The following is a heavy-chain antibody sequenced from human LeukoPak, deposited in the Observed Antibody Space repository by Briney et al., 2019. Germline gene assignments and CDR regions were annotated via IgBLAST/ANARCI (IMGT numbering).Heavy chain of an antibody. CDR2: IYYSGST. D-gene: IGHD1-26*01. CDR3: ARGGSGSGSSTTPYYYYYGMDV. CDR1: GGSISSGGYY. J-gene: IGHJ6*02. V-gene: IGHV4-61*08. Sequence: SETLSLTCAVSGGSISSGGYYWSWIRQPPGKGLEWIGYIYYSGSTNYNPSLKSRVTISVDTSKNQFSLKLSSVTAADTAVYYCARGGSGSGSSTTPYYYYYGMDVWGQGTTVTVSS.